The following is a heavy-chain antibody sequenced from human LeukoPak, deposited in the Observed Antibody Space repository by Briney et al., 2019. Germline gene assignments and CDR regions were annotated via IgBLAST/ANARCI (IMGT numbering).Heavy chain of an antibody. J-gene: IGHJ6*02. CDR1: GGSISGYY. V-gene: IGHV4-59*01. CDR2: FYYSGIT. Sequence: SETLSLACTVSGGSISGYYRSWIRQPPGKGLEWIGYFYYSGITSYNPSLKSRVTISVDTSKNQFSLKLTSVTAADTAVYYCARCAPDFYYGMDVWGQGTTVTVSS. CDR3: ARCAPDFYYGMDV.